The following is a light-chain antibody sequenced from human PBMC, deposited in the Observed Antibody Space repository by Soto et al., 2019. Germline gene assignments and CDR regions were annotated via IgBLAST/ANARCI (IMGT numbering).Light chain of an antibody. CDR2: EVS. CDR1: SSDVGGYNY. V-gene: IGLV2-8*01. Sequence: QSALTQPPSASGSPGQSVTISCTGTSSDVGGYNYVSWYQQHPGKAPKLMIYEVSKRSSGVPNRFSGSKSGNPASLTVSWLQAEDEADYYCSSYAGSTLGVFGTGTKVTVL. J-gene: IGLJ1*01. CDR3: SSYAGSTLGV.